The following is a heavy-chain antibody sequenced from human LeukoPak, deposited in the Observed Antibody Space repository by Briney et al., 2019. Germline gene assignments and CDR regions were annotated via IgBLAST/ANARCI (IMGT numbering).Heavy chain of an antibody. Sequence: PSETLSLTCAVYGGSFSGYYWSWIRQPPGKGLEWIGEINHSGSTNYNPSLKSRVTISVDTSKNQFSLKLGSVTAADTAVYYCARDLGDVAVTARTAFDIWGQGTMVTVSS. CDR1: GGSFSGYY. V-gene: IGHV4-34*01. D-gene: IGHD2-21*02. J-gene: IGHJ3*02. CDR3: ARDLGDVAVTARTAFDI. CDR2: INHSGST.